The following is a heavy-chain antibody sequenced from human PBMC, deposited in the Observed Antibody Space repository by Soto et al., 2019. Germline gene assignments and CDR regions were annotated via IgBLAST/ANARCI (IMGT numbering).Heavy chain of an antibody. CDR1: GGSVNSGNYY. J-gene: IGHJ3*02. V-gene: IGHV4-34*01. D-gene: IGHD2-21*02. CDR2: MSHSGGT. CDR3: ARVERGTATSVVDAFDI. Sequence: QVQLQQWGAGLLKPSETLSLTCAVYGGSVNSGNYYWSWIRQPPGKGLEWIGEMSHSGGTHFNPSLNSGVTISVDTPKNRFSLKMSSVTAADTALYYCARVERGTATSVVDAFDIWGPGTLVTVSS.